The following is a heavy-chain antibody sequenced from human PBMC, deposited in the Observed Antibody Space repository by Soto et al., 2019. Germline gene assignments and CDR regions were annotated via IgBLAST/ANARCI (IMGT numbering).Heavy chain of an antibody. V-gene: IGHV4-28*01. CDR1: GNSISSSNW. CDR3: ARKPDGHNTFDH. CDR2: IYDSGRT. Sequence: QVQLQESGPGLVKPSDTLSLTCGVSGNSISSSNWWGWIRQPPGKRLEWIGYIYDSGRTYCNPSLKSRVTMPLDTSKNQLSLKLSSVTAVDTAVYYCARKPDGHNTFDHWGQGTLVTVSS. J-gene: IGHJ4*02.